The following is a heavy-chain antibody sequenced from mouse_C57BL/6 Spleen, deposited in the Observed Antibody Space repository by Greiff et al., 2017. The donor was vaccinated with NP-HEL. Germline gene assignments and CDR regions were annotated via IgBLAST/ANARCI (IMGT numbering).Heavy chain of an antibody. Sequence: EVQLQESGPGLVKPSQSLSLTCSVTGYSITSGYYWNWIRQFPGNKLEWMGYISYDGSNNYNPSLKNRISITRDTSKNQFFLKLNSVTTEDTATYYCARDSNYGFAYWSQGTLVTVSA. CDR3: ARDSNYGFAY. J-gene: IGHJ3*01. D-gene: IGHD2-5*01. CDR2: ISYDGSN. V-gene: IGHV3-6*01. CDR1: GYSITSGYY.